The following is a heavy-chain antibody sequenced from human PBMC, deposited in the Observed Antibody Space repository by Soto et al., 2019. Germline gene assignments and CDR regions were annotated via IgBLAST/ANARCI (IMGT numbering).Heavy chain of an antibody. CDR1: GYNFADSW. D-gene: IGHD2-15*01. V-gene: IGHV5-51*01. CDR2: IYPGYSDI. CDR3: ARPPGSGTLFAK. Sequence: PGESMRVWSKGAGYNFADSWIGWVRQVPGRGLEWVGIIYPGYSDIRYRPSFQGRVTISADKSVNTAYLQWSSLRASDTAIYYCARPPGSGTLFAKWGQGTPVTVSS. J-gene: IGHJ4*02.